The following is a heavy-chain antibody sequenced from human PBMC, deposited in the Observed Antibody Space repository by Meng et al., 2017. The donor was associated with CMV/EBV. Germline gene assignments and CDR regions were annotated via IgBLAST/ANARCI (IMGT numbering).Heavy chain of an antibody. D-gene: IGHD2-21*01. CDR1: GFTFSSYA. Sequence: GGSLRLSCAASGFTFSSYAMRWVRQAPGKGLEWVGRIRSKANSYATAYAASVKGRFTIARDDSKNTAYLQMNSLKTEDTAVYYCTRHHFAYCGGDCSGDDAFDIWGQGTMVTVSS. V-gene: IGHV3-73*01. J-gene: IGHJ3*02. CDR3: TRHHFAYCGGDCSGDDAFDI. CDR2: IRSKANSYAT.